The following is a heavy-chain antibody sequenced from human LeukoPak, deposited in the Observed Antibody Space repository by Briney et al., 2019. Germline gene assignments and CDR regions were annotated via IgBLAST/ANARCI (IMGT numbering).Heavy chain of an antibody. D-gene: IGHD6-6*01. CDR1: GDPINSYY. J-gene: IGHJ4*02. V-gene: IGHV4-59*08. CDR3: ARHGSSSRPDCYFDY. Sequence: SETLSLTCTVSGDPINSYYWSWLRQPPGKGLEWIGYIYYSGSTNYNASLKSRVTMSIDTSKNQFSLKLSSVTAADTAVYYCARHGSSSRPDCYFDYWGQGTLVTVSS. CDR2: IYYSGST.